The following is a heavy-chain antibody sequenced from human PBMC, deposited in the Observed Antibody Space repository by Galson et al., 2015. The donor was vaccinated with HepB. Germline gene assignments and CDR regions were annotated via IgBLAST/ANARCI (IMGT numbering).Heavy chain of an antibody. CDR3: AKDSTVNDFWPGMDV. J-gene: IGHJ6*02. Sequence: SLRLSCAASGFTFDDYTMHWVRQAPGKGLEWVSLISWDGGSTYYADSVKGRFTISRDNSKNSLYLQMNSLRTEDTALYYCAKDSTVNDFWPGMDVWGQGTTVTVSS. CDR2: ISWDGGST. CDR1: GFTFDDYT. V-gene: IGHV3-43*01. D-gene: IGHD3-3*01.